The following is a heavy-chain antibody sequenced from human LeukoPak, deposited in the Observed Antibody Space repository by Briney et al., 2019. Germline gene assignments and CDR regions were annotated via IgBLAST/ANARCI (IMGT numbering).Heavy chain of an antibody. D-gene: IGHD1-1*01. CDR2: ISGSGGST. J-gene: IGHJ4*02. Sequence: PGGSLRLSCAASGFTFSSYAMSWVRQAPGKGLEWVSAISGSGGSTYYADSVKGRFTISRDNSKNTLYLQMNSLRAEDAAVYYCAKDRYRSRDYFDYWGQGTLVTVSS. V-gene: IGHV3-23*01. CDR1: GFTFSSYA. CDR3: AKDRYRSRDYFDY.